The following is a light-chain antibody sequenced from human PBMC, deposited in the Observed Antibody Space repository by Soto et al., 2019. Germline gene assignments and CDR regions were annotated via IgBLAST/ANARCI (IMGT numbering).Light chain of an antibody. J-gene: IGLJ1*01. Sequence: QSALTQPASVSGSPGQSIAISRTGTSSDVGGFNYVSWYQQHPGKAPKFMIYDVSSRPSGVSDRFSGSKSGNTASLTISGLQAEDEADYYCSSYTTSSTYVFGTGTKLTVL. CDR3: SSYTTSSTYV. CDR1: SSDVGGFNY. V-gene: IGLV2-14*03. CDR2: DVS.